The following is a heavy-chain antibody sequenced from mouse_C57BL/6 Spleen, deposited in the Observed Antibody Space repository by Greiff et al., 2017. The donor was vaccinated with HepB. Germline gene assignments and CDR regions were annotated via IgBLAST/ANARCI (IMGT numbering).Heavy chain of an antibody. CDR1: GYTFTSYG. V-gene: IGHV1-81*01. CDR2: IYPRSGNT. D-gene: IGHD2-5*01. J-gene: IGHJ2*01. Sequence: VHLVESGAELARPGASVKLSCKASGYTFTSYGISWVKQRTGQGLEWIGEIYPRSGNTYYNEKFKGKATLTADKSSSTAYMELRSLTSEDSAVYFCARSHSNFYFDYWGQGTTLTVSS. CDR3: ARSHSNFYFDY.